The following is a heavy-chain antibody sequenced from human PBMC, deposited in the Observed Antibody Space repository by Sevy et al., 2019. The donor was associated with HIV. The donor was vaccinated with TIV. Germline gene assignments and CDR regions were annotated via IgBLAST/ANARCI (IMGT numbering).Heavy chain of an antibody. CDR3: ATVGGYSAFEWPYYIDY. Sequence: SVKVSCKASGGPFSSFASSWVRQAPGQGLEWMGGIIPLSTTTNYAQKFQGRVMITADESTITAYTELSSLTSDDTAVYYCATVGGYSAFEWPYYIDYWGQGTLVTVSS. D-gene: IGHD5-12*01. CDR1: GGPFSSFA. V-gene: IGHV1-69*13. CDR2: IIPLSTTT. J-gene: IGHJ4*02.